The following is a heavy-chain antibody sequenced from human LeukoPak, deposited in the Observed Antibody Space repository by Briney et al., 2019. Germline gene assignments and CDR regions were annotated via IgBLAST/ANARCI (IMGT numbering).Heavy chain of an antibody. CDR1: GYIFTDYY. Sequence: ASVKVSCKASGYIFTDYYMHWVRQAPGQGLEWMGWMSPNSGVTNYAQKFQVRVTMTGDTSIRTAYMELSSLRSDDTAVYYCARDLRLAVSGTSGFDIWGQGTVVTVSS. V-gene: IGHV1-2*02. D-gene: IGHD6-19*01. J-gene: IGHJ3*02. CDR2: MSPNSGVT. CDR3: ARDLRLAVSGTSGFDI.